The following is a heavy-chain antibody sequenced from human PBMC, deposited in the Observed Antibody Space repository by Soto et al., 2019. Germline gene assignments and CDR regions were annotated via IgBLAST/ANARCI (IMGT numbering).Heavy chain of an antibody. J-gene: IGHJ6*02. CDR3: AREGDYGDYHYYYYGMDV. D-gene: IGHD4-17*01. V-gene: IGHV3-33*01. Sequence: PGGSLRLSCAASGFTFSSYGMHWVRQAPGKGLEWVAVIWYDGSNKYYADSVKGRFTISRDNSKNTLYLQMNSLRAEDTAVYYCAREGDYGDYHYYYYGMDVWGQGTTVTVSS. CDR1: GFTFSSYG. CDR2: IWYDGSNK.